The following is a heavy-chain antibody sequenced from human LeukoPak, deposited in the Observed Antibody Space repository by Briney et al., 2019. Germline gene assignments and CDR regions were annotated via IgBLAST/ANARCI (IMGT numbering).Heavy chain of an antibody. CDR2: ISSSSSYI. D-gene: IGHD3-22*01. V-gene: IGHV3-21*01. CDR3: AREGGSLGYYDSSGDAFDI. CDR1: GFTFSSYS. Sequence: PGGSLRLSCAASGFTFSSYSVNWVRQAPGKGLEWVSSISSSSSYIYYADSVKGRFTISRDNAKNSLYLQMNSLRAEDTAVYYCAREGGSLGYYDSSGDAFDIWGQGTMVTVSS. J-gene: IGHJ3*02.